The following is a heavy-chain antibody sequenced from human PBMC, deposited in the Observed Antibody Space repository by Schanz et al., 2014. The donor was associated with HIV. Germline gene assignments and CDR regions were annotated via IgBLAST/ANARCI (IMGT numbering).Heavy chain of an antibody. CDR1: GFTLSTFS. CDR2: IGTSGSPI. CDR3: ARGWRENSFDY. Sequence: EVHLVDSGGGLVQPGGSLRLSCSASGFTLSTFSMDWVRQTPGKGLEWLSHIGTSGSPIYYADSVKGRFTISRDNAKNSLFLQMNSLRDEDTAVYFCARGWRENSFDYWGQGALVTVSS. D-gene: IGHD4-4*01. J-gene: IGHJ4*02. V-gene: IGHV3-48*02.